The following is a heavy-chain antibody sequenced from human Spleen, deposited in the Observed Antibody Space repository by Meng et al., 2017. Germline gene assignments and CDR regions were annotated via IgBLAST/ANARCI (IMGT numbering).Heavy chain of an antibody. D-gene: IGHD3-10*01. J-gene: IGHJ5*02. CDR2: IYYSGST. CDR1: GGSISSSSYY. Sequence: SETLSLTCSVSGGSISSSSYYWGWIRQPPGKGLEWIGSIYYSGSTYYNPSLKSRVTISVDTSKNQFSLKLSSVTAADTAVYYCARAHITKGFDPWGQGTLVTVSS. CDR3: ARAHITKGFDP. V-gene: IGHV4-39*07.